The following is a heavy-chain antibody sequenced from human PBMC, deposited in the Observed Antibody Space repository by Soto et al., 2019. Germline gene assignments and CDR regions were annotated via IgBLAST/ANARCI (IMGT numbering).Heavy chain of an antibody. V-gene: IGHV5-51*01. CDR3: AARVGSSPLYYYGVDV. CDR1: GYSFSSYW. D-gene: IGHD3-10*01. CDR2: IDPSDSDT. J-gene: IGHJ6*02. Sequence: GESLKISCKASGYSFSSYWIGWVRQMPGKGLEWMGIIDPSDSDTRYSPSFQGQVTISADKSISTAYLQWSSLKASDTAMYYCAARVGSSPLYYYGVDVCGHGTTVTVS.